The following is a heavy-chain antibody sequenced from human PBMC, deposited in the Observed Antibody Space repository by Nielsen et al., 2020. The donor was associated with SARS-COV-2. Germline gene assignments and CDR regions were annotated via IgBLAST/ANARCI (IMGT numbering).Heavy chain of an antibody. Sequence: SETLSLTCRVSGGSISNYYWTWIRQPPGKELEWIGYIYYSGSTYYNPSLESRVTISVDRSKSQFSLRLTSVTAADTAVYFCATGNKIYDDAFDVWGQGAMVTVSS. V-gene: IGHV4-59*12. J-gene: IGHJ3*01. CDR1: GGSISNYY. CDR2: IYYSGST. D-gene: IGHD1/OR15-1a*01. CDR3: ATGNKIYDDAFDV.